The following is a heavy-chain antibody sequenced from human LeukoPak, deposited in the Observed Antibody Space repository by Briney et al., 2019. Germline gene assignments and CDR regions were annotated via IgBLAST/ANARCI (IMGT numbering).Heavy chain of an antibody. CDR2: IYYSGST. CDR3: ARQRQRGMVRRWLFDY. J-gene: IGHJ4*02. V-gene: IGHV4-39*01. D-gene: IGHD3-10*01. Sequence: PSETLSLTCTVSGGSISSSSYYWGWIRQPPGKGLEWIGSIYYSGSTYYNPSLKSRVTISVDTSKNQFSLKLSSVTAADTAVYYCARQRQRGMVRRWLFDYWGQGTLVTVSS. CDR1: GGSISSSSYY.